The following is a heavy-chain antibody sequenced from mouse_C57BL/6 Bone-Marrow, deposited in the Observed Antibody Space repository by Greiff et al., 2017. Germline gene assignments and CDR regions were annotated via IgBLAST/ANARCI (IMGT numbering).Heavy chain of an antibody. V-gene: IGHV1-59*01. CDR1: GYTFTSYW. J-gene: IGHJ1*03. CDR3: AFILFLWYFDV. CDR2: IDPSDSYT. D-gene: IGHD1-1*01. Sequence: QVQLQQPGAELVRPGTSVKLSCKASGYTFTSYWMHWVKQRPGQGLEWIGVIDPSDSYTNYNQQFKGKATLTVDTSSSTAYMQLISLTSEDSAVYYFAFILFLWYFDVWGTWTTVTVSS.